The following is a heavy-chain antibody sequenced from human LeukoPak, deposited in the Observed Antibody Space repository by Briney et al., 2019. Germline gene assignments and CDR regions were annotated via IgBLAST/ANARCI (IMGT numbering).Heavy chain of an antibody. Sequence: SETLSLTCAAYGGSFSGNYWSWVRQPPAKGLEWIGEINYRGSTNYNPSLKSRVTISVDTSKNQFSLKVNSVTAADTAVYYCARVPESVVINYFDSWGQGTLVTVSS. V-gene: IGHV4-34*01. CDR2: INYRGST. D-gene: IGHD2-21*01. CDR1: GGSFSGNY. CDR3: ARVPESVVINYFDS. J-gene: IGHJ4*02.